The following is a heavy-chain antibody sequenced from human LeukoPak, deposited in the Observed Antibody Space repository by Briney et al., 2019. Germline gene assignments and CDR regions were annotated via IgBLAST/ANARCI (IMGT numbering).Heavy chain of an antibody. CDR3: AKAGYGSGSYYTLSHFDY. V-gene: IGHV3-23*01. CDR1: GFTFSSYA. D-gene: IGHD3-10*01. J-gene: IGHJ4*02. CDR2: ISGSGGST. Sequence: GGSLRLSCAASGFTFSSYAMSWVRQAPGKGLEWVSAISGSGGSTCYADSVKGRFTISRDNSKNTLYLQMNSLRAEDTAVYYCAKAGYGSGSYYTLSHFDYWGQGTLVTVSS.